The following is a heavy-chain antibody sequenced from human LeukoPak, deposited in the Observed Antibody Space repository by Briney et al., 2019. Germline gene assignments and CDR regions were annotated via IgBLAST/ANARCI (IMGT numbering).Heavy chain of an antibody. CDR1: GFTFRTYW. D-gene: IGHD3-3*01. V-gene: IGHV3-66*02. Sequence: GGSLRLSCAASGFTFRTYWMTWVRQAPGKGLEWVSVIYSGGSTYYADSVKGRFTISRDNSKNTLYLQMNSLRAEDTAVYYCARGGDQYYDFWSGFGNWFDPWGQGTLVTVSS. J-gene: IGHJ5*02. CDR2: IYSGGST. CDR3: ARGGDQYYDFWSGFGNWFDP.